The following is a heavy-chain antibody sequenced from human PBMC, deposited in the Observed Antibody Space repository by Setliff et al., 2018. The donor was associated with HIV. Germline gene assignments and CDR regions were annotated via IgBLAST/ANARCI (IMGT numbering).Heavy chain of an antibody. CDR2: IHSGGST. Sequence: PGGSLRLSCAASGFTVSNDYMSRVRRAPGRGLEWVSVIHSGGSTYYADSVKGRFIISRDNSKNTLYLQMNSLRAEDTAVYYCARDPGRYNGMDVWGQGTTVTVSS. D-gene: IGHD1-20*01. CDR1: GFTVSNDY. CDR3: ARDPGRYNGMDV. V-gene: IGHV3-66*01. J-gene: IGHJ6*02.